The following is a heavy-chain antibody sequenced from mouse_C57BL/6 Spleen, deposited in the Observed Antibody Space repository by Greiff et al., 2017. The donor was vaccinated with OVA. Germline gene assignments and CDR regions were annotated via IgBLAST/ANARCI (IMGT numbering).Heavy chain of an antibody. CDR1: GYTFTSYW. V-gene: IGHV1-52*01. D-gene: IGHD2-12*01. Sequence: QVQLQQPGAELVRPGSSVKLSCKASGYTFTSYWMHWVKQRPIQGLEWIGNIDPSDSETHYNQKFKDKATLTVDKSSSTAYIQLSSLTSEDSAVYYCARGLRSYELAMDYWGQGTSVTVSS. CDR2: IDPSDSET. J-gene: IGHJ4*01. CDR3: ARGLRSYELAMDY.